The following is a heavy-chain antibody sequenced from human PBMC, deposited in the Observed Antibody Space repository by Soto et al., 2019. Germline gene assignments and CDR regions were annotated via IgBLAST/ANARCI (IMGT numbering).Heavy chain of an antibody. CDR3: ARHFHPLTGYCPSSSCYHFDY. Sequence: SETLSLTCTVSGDSISSSRYYWGWVRQPPGKGLEWIGSIYHRGSTYYSPSLKSRVTISVDTSKNQFSLKLSSVTAADTAVYYCARHFHPLTGYCPSSSCYHFDYWGQGTLVTVYS. CDR1: GDSISSSRYY. J-gene: IGHJ4*02. CDR2: IYHRGST. D-gene: IGHD2-2*01. V-gene: IGHV4-39*01.